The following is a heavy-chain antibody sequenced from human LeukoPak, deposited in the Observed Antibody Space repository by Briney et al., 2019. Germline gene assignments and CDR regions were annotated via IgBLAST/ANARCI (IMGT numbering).Heavy chain of an antibody. J-gene: IGHJ4*02. Sequence: ASVKVSCKASGYTFTSYDINWVRQATGQGLEWMGWMNPNSGNTGYAQKFQGRVTITRNTSISTAYMELRSLRSDDTAVYYCASVNWNDGGYFDYWGQGTLVTVSS. V-gene: IGHV1-8*03. D-gene: IGHD1-1*01. CDR2: MNPNSGNT. CDR3: ASVNWNDGGYFDY. CDR1: GYTFTSYD.